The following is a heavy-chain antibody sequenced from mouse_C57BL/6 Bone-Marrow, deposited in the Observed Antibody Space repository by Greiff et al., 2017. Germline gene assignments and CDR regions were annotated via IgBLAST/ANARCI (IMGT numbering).Heavy chain of an antibody. Sequence: EVQLMESGGGLVQPGASLRLSCAASGFTFTDYYMSWVRQPPGKAPEWLALISNKANGYTTEYTASVKGRFTISRDNSQNILYLQMKTLRAEDSATYYCVKAVHYRHAMDYWGQGTSVTVSS. D-gene: IGHD2-12*01. V-gene: IGHV7-4*01. CDR3: VKAVHYRHAMDY. J-gene: IGHJ4*01. CDR1: GFTFTDYY. CDR2: ISNKANGYTT.